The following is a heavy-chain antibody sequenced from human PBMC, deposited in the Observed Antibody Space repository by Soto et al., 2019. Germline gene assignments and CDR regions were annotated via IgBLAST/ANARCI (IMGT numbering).Heavy chain of an antibody. CDR1: GGSIDRSNYY. CDR2: TYYNGNA. Sequence: PSETLSLTCNVSGGSIDRSNYYWDWLRQPPGKGLEWIGTTYYNGNAYYNPSLKSRVSMSVDTSKTQFSLKLVSVTAADTAVYYCARHFVAVVIKGWGYWGQGTLVTVSS. V-gene: IGHV4-39*01. J-gene: IGHJ4*02. CDR3: ARHFVAVVIKGWGY. D-gene: IGHD3-10*01.